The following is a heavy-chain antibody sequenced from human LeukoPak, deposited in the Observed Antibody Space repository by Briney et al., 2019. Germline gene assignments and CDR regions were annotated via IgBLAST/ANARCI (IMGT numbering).Heavy chain of an antibody. V-gene: IGHV1-2*02. J-gene: IGHJ3*02. D-gene: IGHD1-26*01. CDR3: ARERGRGDAFDI. Sequence: ASVKVSCKASGYTFTAYYMHWVRQAPGQGLEWMGWINPNSGGTNYAQKFQGRVTMTRDTSTSTAYMELSRLRSDDTAVYYCARERGRGDAFDIWGQGTMVTVSS. CDR2: INPNSGGT. CDR1: GYTFTAYY.